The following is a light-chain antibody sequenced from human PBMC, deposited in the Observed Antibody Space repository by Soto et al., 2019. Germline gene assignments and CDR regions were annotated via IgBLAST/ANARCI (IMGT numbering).Light chain of an antibody. CDR1: QSVSSSY. V-gene: IGKV3-20*01. J-gene: IGKJ1*01. CDR2: GAS. Sequence: ETVLTQSPGTLSLSPGERSTLSCISSQSVSSSYLAWYQQKPGQAPRLLIYGASSRATGIPDRFSGSGSGTDFTLTISRLEPEDFAVYYCQQYGSSPGTFGQGTKVDIK. CDR3: QQYGSSPGT.